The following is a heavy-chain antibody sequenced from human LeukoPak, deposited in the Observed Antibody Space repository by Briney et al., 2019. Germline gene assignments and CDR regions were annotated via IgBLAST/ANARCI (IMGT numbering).Heavy chain of an antibody. Sequence: GASVKVSCKASGYTFTGYYLHWVRQAPGQGLEWMGWINPNSGVTNYAQKFQDRVTMTRDTSISTAYMEMSRLKSDDTAVYYCASGSTPGYSSSWFYYFDYWGQGTLVTVSS. V-gene: IGHV1-2*02. CDR1: GYTFTGYY. D-gene: IGHD6-19*01. J-gene: IGHJ4*02. CDR3: ASGSTPGYSSSWFYYFDY. CDR2: INPNSGVT.